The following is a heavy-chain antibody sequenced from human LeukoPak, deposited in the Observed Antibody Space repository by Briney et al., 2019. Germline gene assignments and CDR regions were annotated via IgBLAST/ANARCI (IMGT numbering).Heavy chain of an antibody. V-gene: IGHV4-34*01. Sequence: SETLSLTCAVYGGSFSGYYWSWIRQPPGKGLEWIGEINHGGSTNYNPSLKSRVTISVDTSKNQFSLKLSSVTAADTAVYYCARGHVVVAAWNAFDIWGQGTMVTVSS. CDR3: ARGHVVVAAWNAFDI. CDR2: INHGGST. D-gene: IGHD2-15*01. CDR1: GGSFSGYY. J-gene: IGHJ3*02.